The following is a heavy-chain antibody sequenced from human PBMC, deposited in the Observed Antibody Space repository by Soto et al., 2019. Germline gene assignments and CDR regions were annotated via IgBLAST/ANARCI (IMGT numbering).Heavy chain of an antibody. D-gene: IGHD2-15*01. CDR2: INHSGST. V-gene: IGHV4-34*01. CDR1: GGSFSGYY. Sequence: QVQLQQWGAGLLKPSETLSLTCAVYGGSFSGYYWSWIRQPPGKGLEWIGEINHSGSTNYNPSLKSRVPQSADTPKNQFSLELGAGAAADPAGYYRGRGGGGGLVAAKKRSFDYWGQGTLVTVSS. J-gene: IGHJ4*02. CDR3: GRGGGGGLVAAKKRSFDY.